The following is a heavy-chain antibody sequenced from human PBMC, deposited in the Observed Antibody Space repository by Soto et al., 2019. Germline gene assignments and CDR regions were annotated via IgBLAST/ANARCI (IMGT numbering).Heavy chain of an antibody. CDR3: ARDVVDSNYYSNFDY. CDR1: GCSISSYD. CDR2: IYYSGST. V-gene: IGHV4-59*01. J-gene: IGHJ4*02. Sequence: SETLTLTCTVSGCSISSYDWSWIRQPPGKGLEWIGYIYYSGSTNYNPSLKSRVTISVDTSKNQFSLKLSSVTAADTAVYYCARDVVDSNYYSNFDYWGQGTLVTVSS. D-gene: IGHD4-4*01.